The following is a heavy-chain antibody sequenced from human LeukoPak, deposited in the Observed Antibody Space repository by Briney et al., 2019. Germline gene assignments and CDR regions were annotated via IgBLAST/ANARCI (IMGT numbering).Heavy chain of an antibody. Sequence: PGGSLRLSCAASGFTFSDYYMSWIRQAPGKGLECVSYISSSGSTIYYADSVKGRFTISRDNAKNSLYLQMNSLRAEDTAVYYCARLTRLRFLEWLFKPYYYGMDVWGQGTTVTVSS. CDR3: ARLTRLRFLEWLFKPYYYGMDV. J-gene: IGHJ6*02. D-gene: IGHD3-3*01. CDR1: GFTFSDYY. V-gene: IGHV3-11*01. CDR2: ISSSGSTI.